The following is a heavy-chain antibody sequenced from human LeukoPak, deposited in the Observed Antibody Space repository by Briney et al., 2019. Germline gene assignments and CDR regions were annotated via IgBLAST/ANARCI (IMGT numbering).Heavy chain of an antibody. D-gene: IGHD6-13*01. CDR1: GFTFSSYW. CDR3: ARVPVEAAGMGIDY. CDR2: IRGDGSGS. J-gene: IGHJ4*02. V-gene: IGHV3-74*01. Sequence: GGSLRLSCAASGFTFSSYWMHWVRQAPGKGPVWVSRIRGDGSGSNYADSVKGRFTISRDNAKNTLYLQMNSLTAEDTAVYFCARVPVEAAGMGIDYWGQGTLVTVSS.